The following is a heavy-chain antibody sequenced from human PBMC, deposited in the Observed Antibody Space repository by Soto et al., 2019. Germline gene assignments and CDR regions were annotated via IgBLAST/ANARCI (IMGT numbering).Heavy chain of an antibody. CDR3: ARHGPRVYYDNSDYYYYGMDV. V-gene: IGHV1-69*13. Sequence: SVKVSCKASGGTFSSYAISWVRQAPGQGLEWMGGIIPIFGTANYAQKFQGRVTITADESTSTAYMELSSLRSEDTAVYYCARHGPRVYYDNSDYYYYGMDVWGQGTTVTVSS. CDR1: GGTFSSYA. D-gene: IGHD3-22*01. J-gene: IGHJ6*02. CDR2: IIPIFGTA.